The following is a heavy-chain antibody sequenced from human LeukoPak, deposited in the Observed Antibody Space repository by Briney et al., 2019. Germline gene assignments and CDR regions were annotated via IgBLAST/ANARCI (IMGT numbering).Heavy chain of an antibody. J-gene: IGHJ4*02. CDR2: MYYSGST. CDR1: GGSISSYY. D-gene: IGHD3-10*01. V-gene: IGHV4-59*08. Sequence: SETLSLTCTVSGGSISSYYWSWIRQPPGKGLEWIGYMYYSGSTNYNPSLKSRVTISVDPSKNQFSLKLSSVTAADTAVYYCATTRREDGSGSFDYWGQGTLVTVSS. CDR3: ATTRREDGSGSFDY.